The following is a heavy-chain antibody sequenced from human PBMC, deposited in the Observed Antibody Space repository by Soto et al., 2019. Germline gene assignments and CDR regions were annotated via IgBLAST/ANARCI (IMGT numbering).Heavy chain of an antibody. D-gene: IGHD3-22*01. CDR1: GYTFSRYW. Sequence: GESLKISCKASGYTFSRYWTAWVRQMPGKGLDWMGIIYPGDFDTKYSPSLQGQVTISVDKSTSTAYLAWKNLMASDSGMYYFGSKESRVYYNWLDPWGQGTQVTAPQ. J-gene: IGHJ5*02. CDR2: IYPGDFDT. CDR3: GSKESRVYYNWLDP. V-gene: IGHV5-51*01.